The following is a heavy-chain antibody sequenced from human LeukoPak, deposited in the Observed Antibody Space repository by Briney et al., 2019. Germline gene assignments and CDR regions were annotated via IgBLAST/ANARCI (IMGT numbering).Heavy chain of an antibody. CDR2: ISNAGDIM. CDR3: VKDVLFAIGDAFDI. V-gene: IGHV3-11*04. J-gene: IGHJ3*02. CDR1: GLRISDYY. Sequence: GGSLSLTCAASGLRISDYYGSWIRQAPGKGLQWVSYISNAGDIMHYADPVKRRFTTFRANAKHSGYLEMNSMGADATAVYYWVKDVLFAIGDAFDIWGQETMVTVSS. D-gene: IGHD3-10*02.